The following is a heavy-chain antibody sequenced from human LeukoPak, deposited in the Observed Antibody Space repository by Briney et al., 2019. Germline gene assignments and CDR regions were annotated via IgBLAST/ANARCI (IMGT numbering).Heavy chain of an antibody. Sequence: GGSLRLSCAASGFTFSSDAMSWVRQAPGKGLEWVSAISGSGGSTYYADSVKGRFTISRDNSKNTLYLQMNSLRAEDTAVYYCAKVHDSSGYYYFDYWGQGTLVTVSP. CDR1: GFTFSSDA. J-gene: IGHJ4*02. CDR3: AKVHDSSGYYYFDY. D-gene: IGHD3-22*01. CDR2: ISGSGGST. V-gene: IGHV3-23*01.